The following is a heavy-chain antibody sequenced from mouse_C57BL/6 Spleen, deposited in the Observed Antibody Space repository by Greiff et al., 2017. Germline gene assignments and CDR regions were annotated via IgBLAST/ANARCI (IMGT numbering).Heavy chain of an antibody. CDR3: ARSHTTVVRYFDV. Sequence: VQLQQSGPVLVKPGASVKMSCKASGYTFTDYYMNWVKQSHGKSLEWIGVINPYNGGTSYNQKFKGKATLTVDKSSSTAYMELNSLTSEDSAVYYCARSHTTVVRYFDVWGTGTTVTVSS. J-gene: IGHJ1*03. CDR1: GYTFTDYY. CDR2: INPYNGGT. D-gene: IGHD1-1*01. V-gene: IGHV1-19*01.